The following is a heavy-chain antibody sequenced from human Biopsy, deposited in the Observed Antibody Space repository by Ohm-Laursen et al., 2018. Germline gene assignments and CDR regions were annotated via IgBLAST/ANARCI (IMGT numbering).Heavy chain of an antibody. CDR3: ARDTELLSIGLDYNFGMVV. J-gene: IGHJ6*02. D-gene: IGHD1-14*01. CDR1: GDRFSNYP. CDR2: IIPIFNTP. Sequence: GSSVKVSCTVSGDRFSNYPISWVRQAPGQGLEWMGGIIPIFNTPKYAQRFQGRVTITADRSTTTAYMELSSLRSEDTAVYYCARDTELLSIGLDYNFGMVVWGQGTTVTVSS. V-gene: IGHV1-69*06.